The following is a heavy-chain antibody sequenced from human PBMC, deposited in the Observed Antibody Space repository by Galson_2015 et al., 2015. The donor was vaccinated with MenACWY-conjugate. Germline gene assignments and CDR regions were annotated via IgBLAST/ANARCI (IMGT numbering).Heavy chain of an antibody. V-gene: IGHV3-7*03. D-gene: IGHD5-18*01. CDR3: ASLDTALLRSAY. CDR2: IKQYGGER. Sequence: SLRLSCAASGFTFRNDWMSWVRQAPGKGLEWVAMIKQYGGERYYVDSVKGRFTISRDNARNSVFLQMNSLKAEDTAVFYCASLDTALLRSAYWRQGAPVTVSS. CDR1: GFTFRNDW. J-gene: IGHJ4*02.